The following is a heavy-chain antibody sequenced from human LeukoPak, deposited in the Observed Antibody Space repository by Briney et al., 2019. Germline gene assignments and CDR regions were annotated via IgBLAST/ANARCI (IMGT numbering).Heavy chain of an antibody. J-gene: IGHJ4*02. CDR1: GYTFTGCY. Sequence: ASVKVSCKASGYTFTGCYMHWVRQAPGQGLEWMGWINPNSGGTNYAQKFQGRVTMTRDTSISTAYMELSRLRSDDTAVDYCARAGILYYGSGSYYNGWGQGTLVTVSS. V-gene: IGHV1-2*02. D-gene: IGHD3-10*01. CDR3: ARAGILYYGSGSYYNG. CDR2: INPNSGGT.